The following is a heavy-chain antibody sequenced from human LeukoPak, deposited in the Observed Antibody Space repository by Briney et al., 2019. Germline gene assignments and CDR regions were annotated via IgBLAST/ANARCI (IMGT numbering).Heavy chain of an antibody. CDR2: INPSGGST. J-gene: IGHJ3*02. CDR1: GYTFTSYY. D-gene: IGHD2-2*01. V-gene: IGHV1-46*01. CDR3: ARDASSYCSSASCLDAFDI. Sequence: ASVKVSCKASGYTFTSYYMHWVRQAPGQGLEWMGIINPSGGSTSYAQRFQGRVTMTRDMSTSTVYMELSSLRSEDTAVYYCARDASSYCSSASCLDAFDIWGQGTMVTVSS.